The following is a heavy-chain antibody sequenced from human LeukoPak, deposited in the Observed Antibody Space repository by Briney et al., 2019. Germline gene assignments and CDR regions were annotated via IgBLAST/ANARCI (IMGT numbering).Heavy chain of an antibody. D-gene: IGHD1-26*01. CDR3: ARVGRSSFYYYYMDV. J-gene: IGHJ6*03. CDR2: IYHSGST. Sequence: SETLSLTCTVSGYSISSGYYWGWIRQPPGKGLEWIGSIYHSGSTYYNPSLKSRVSMSVDTSKNQFPLQLSSVTAADTAVYYCARVGRSSFYYYYMDVWGKGTTVTVSS. V-gene: IGHV4-38-2*02. CDR1: GYSISSGYY.